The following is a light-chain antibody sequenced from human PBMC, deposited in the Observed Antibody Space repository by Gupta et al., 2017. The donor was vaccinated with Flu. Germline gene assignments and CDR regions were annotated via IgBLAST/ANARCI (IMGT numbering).Light chain of an antibody. Sequence: GGNNIGSKSVHWYQQKPGQARVLAVYADSCRPSGIPERFSGSNAANTATLTISRVEAGDEADYYCQVWDSTSDHWVFGGGTKLTVL. CDR2: ADS. CDR1: NIGSKS. J-gene: IGLJ3*02. V-gene: IGLV3-21*02. CDR3: QVWDSTSDHWV.